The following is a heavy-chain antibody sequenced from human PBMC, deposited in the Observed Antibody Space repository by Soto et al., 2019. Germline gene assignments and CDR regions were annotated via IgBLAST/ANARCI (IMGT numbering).Heavy chain of an antibody. D-gene: IGHD3-3*01. Sequence: PLRLSCAAPAFTFSSYGMHWVRQASGKGLEWVAVISYDGSNKYYADSVKGRFTISRDNSKNTLYLQMNSLRAEDTAVYHCAKSHTKTHHDFWSGRESYFYGLDVWGQGTTVTVSS. CDR3: AKSHTKTHHDFWSGRESYFYGLDV. J-gene: IGHJ6*02. CDR2: ISYDGSNK. CDR1: AFTFSSYG. V-gene: IGHV3-30*18.